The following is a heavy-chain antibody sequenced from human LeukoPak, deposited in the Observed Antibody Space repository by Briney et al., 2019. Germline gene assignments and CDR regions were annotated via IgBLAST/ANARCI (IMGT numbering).Heavy chain of an antibody. J-gene: IGHJ4*02. CDR1: GGSISSYY. D-gene: IGHD1-26*01. V-gene: IGHV4-59*12. CDR3: ARDSGSSSGSYYYFDY. Sequence: PSETLSLTCTVSGGSISSYYWSWIRQPPGKGLEWIGYIYYSGSTNYNPSLKSRVTISVDKSKNQFSLKLSSVAAADTAVYYCARDSGSSSGSYYYFDYWGQGTLVTVSS. CDR2: IYYSGST.